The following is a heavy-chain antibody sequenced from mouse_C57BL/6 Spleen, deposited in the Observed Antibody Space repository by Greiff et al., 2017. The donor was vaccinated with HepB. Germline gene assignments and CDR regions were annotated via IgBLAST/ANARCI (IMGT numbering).Heavy chain of an antibody. J-gene: IGHJ2*01. D-gene: IGHD1-1*01. CDR1: GYTFTSYW. CDR2: IHPNSGST. CDR3: ARATTVVATGY. V-gene: IGHV1-64*01. Sequence: VQLQQPGAELVKPGASVKLSCKASGYTFTSYWMHWVKQRPGQGLEWIGMIHPNSGSTNYNEKFKSKATLTVDKSSSTAYMQLSSLTSEDSAVYYCARATTVVATGYWGQGTTLTVSS.